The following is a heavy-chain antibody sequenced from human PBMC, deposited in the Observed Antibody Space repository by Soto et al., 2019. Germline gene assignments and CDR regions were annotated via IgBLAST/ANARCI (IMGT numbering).Heavy chain of an antibody. CDR2: TYYRSKWYN. D-gene: IGHD3-9*01. Sequence: SQTLSLTCAISGDSVSSNSAAWNWIRQSPSRGLEWLGRTYYRSKWYNDYAVSVKSRITINPDTSKNQFSLQLNSVTPEDTAVYYCAREGYDILTGYYTPSYYYFGMDVWGRGTTGTVSS. V-gene: IGHV6-1*01. CDR3: AREGYDILTGYYTPSYYYFGMDV. CDR1: GDSVSSNSAA. J-gene: IGHJ6*02.